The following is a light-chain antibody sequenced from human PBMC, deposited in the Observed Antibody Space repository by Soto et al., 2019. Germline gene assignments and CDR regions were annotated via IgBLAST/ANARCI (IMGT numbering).Light chain of an antibody. CDR2: VAS. Sequence: DIQMTQSPSSLSASVGDRVTITCRASQTISVYLNWYQQKPGKAPKFLISVASSLQSGVPSRFSGSGSGTEFTLTISSQQPEDFATYFCQQSDSPPYTFGQGTKLDIQ. CDR3: QQSDSPPYT. CDR1: QTISVY. V-gene: IGKV1-39*01. J-gene: IGKJ2*01.